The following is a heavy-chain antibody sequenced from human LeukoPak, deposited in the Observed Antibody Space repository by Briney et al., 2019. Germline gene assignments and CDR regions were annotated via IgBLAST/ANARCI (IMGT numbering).Heavy chain of an antibody. Sequence: SETLSLTCAVYGGSFSGYYWSWIRQPPGKGLEWIGEINHSGSTNYNPSLKSRVTISVDTSKNQFSLKLSSVTAADTAVYYCARVIAERITIFGVVIPNWFDPLGQGTLVTVSS. CDR1: GGSFSGYY. CDR3: ARVIAERITIFGVVIPNWFDP. CDR2: INHSGST. J-gene: IGHJ5*02. D-gene: IGHD3-3*01. V-gene: IGHV4-34*01.